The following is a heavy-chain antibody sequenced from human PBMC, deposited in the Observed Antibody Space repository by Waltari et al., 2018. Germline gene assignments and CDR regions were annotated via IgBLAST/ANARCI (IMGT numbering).Heavy chain of an antibody. V-gene: IGHV1-2*06. CDR2: INPNSGDT. D-gene: IGHD4-17*01. CDR1: GYTFTGYY. J-gene: IGHJ4*02. CDR3: ARDLGSDYGNRDY. Sequence: QVHLVQSGAEVKKPGASAKVSCQDSGYTFTGYYIPWVRRAPGQGLEWMGRINPNSGDTNYAQKFQGRVTLTRDTSINTAYMELSSLKSDDTAVYYCARDLGSDYGNRDYWGQGTLVTVPS.